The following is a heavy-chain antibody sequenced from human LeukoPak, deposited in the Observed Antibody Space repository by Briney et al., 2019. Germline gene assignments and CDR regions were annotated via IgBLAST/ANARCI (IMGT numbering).Heavy chain of an antibody. J-gene: IGHJ4*02. CDR3: AKDGTGGYYYLDY. CDR1: GFTFSSYG. CDR2: ILYDGSNE. V-gene: IGHV3-30*18. Sequence: GRSLRLSCAASGFTFSSYGMHWVRQAPGMGLEWVALILYDGSNEYYADSVQGRFTISRDSSRNTLYLQMNSLRAEDTAVYYCAKDGTGGYYYLDYWGQGTLVTVSS. D-gene: IGHD3-22*01.